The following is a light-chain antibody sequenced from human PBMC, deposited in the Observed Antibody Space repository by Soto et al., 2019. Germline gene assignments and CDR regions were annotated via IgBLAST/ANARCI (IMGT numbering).Light chain of an antibody. V-gene: IGKV1-39*01. J-gene: IGKJ3*01. CDR2: AAS. CDR3: QQSYSSPLN. Sequence: DIQMTQSPSSLSASVGDRVTIACRASQSISSYLNWYQQKPGKAPKLLIYAASSLQSGVPSRFSGSGSGTDFTLTISSLQPEDFATYYCQQSYSSPLNFGPGTKGIS. CDR1: QSISSY.